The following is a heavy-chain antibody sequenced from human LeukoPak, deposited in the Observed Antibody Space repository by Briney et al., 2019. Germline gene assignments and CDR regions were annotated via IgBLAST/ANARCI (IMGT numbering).Heavy chain of an antibody. D-gene: IGHD4-23*01. CDR3: ARPTTVGNAFHI. Sequence: ASVKVSCKTSGYTFTSYYIHWVRQAPGQGLEWMGIINPSGGSTAYAQKFQGRVTMTRDTSTNTVYMELSSLRSEDTAVYYCARPTTVGNAFHIWGHGTMVTVSS. CDR2: INPSGGST. V-gene: IGHV1-46*01. CDR1: GYTFTSYY. J-gene: IGHJ3*02.